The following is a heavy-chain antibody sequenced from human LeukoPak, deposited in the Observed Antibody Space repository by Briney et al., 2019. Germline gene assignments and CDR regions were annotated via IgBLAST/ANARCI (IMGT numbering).Heavy chain of an antibody. J-gene: IGHJ5*02. V-gene: IGHV4-31*03. CDR1: GDSISSGTYY. CDR3: ATDLAARTGPVDT. CDR2: IYYTGTT. Sequence: SETLSLTCSVSGDSISSGTYYWTWIRQHPGKGLEWIGNIYYTGTTYYHPSLESRLTMSLDTLKNQFSLKLRSVTAADAATYHCATDLAARTGPVDTWGQGTLVAVPS. D-gene: IGHD6-6*01.